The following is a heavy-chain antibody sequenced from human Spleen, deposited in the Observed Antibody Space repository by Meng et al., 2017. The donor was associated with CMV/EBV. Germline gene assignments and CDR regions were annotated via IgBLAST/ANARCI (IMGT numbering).Heavy chain of an antibody. Sequence: ETLSLTCAASGFTFSSYWMHWVRQAPGKGLVWVSRISSDVSSTTYAESVKGRFTISRDNAKNTLFLQMNSLRAEDTAVYYCVRSRYAMDVWGQGTTVTVSS. CDR3: VRSRYAMDV. V-gene: IGHV3-74*01. CDR2: ISSDVSST. CDR1: GFTFSSYW. J-gene: IGHJ6*02.